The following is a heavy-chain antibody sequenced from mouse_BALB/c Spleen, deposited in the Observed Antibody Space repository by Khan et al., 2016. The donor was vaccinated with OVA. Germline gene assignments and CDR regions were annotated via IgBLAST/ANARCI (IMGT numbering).Heavy chain of an antibody. V-gene: IGHV3-2*02. D-gene: IGHD2-3*01. CDR1: GYSITSDYA. CDR3: ARDGSRYNYAMDY. Sequence: EVKLLESGPGLVKPSQSLSLTCTVTGYSITSDYAWNWIRQFPGNKLEWMGYINYSGSTNYNPALKSRISITRDTSTNQFFLQMNSVTTADTATYYYARDGSRYNYAMDYWGQGTSVTVSS. CDR2: INYSGST. J-gene: IGHJ4*01.